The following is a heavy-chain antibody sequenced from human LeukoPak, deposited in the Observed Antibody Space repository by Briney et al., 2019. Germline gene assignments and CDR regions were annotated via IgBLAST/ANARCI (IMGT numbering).Heavy chain of an antibody. Sequence: GGSLRLSYAASGFTFSDYYMSWIRQAPGKGLEWVGRIKSKTDGGTTDYAAPVKGRFTISRDDSKNTLYLQMNSLKTEDTAVYYCTTDHFGVVGVWGKGTTVTVSS. CDR3: TTDHFGVVGV. CDR1: GFTFSDYY. CDR2: IKSKTDGGTT. J-gene: IGHJ6*04. V-gene: IGHV3-15*01. D-gene: IGHD3-3*01.